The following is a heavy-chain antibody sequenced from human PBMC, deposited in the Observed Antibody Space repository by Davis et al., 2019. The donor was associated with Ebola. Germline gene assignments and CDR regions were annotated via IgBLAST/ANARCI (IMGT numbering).Heavy chain of an antibody. D-gene: IGHD5-18*01. CDR1: GFTFSSYS. V-gene: IGHV3-21*01. Sequence: GESLKISCAASGFTFSSYSMNWVRQAPGKGLEWVSSISSSSSYIYYADSVKGRFTISRDKAKNSLYLQMNSLRDEDTAVYYCARGLEDTAMVILFYFDYWGQGTLVTVSS. J-gene: IGHJ4*02. CDR3: ARGLEDTAMVILFYFDY. CDR2: ISSSSSYI.